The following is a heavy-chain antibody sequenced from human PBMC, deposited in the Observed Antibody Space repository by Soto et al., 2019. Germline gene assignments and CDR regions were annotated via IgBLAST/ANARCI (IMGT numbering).Heavy chain of an antibody. CDR3: ATLGYCSGGSCYANHGY. Sequence: QLQLQESGPGLVKPSETLSLTCTVSGGSISSSSYYWGWIRQPPGKGLEWIGSIYYSGSTYYNPSLKSRVTMSVDTSKNQFSLKLSSVTAADTAVYYCATLGYCSGGSCYANHGYWGQGTLVTVSS. J-gene: IGHJ4*02. D-gene: IGHD2-15*01. V-gene: IGHV4-39*01. CDR1: GGSISSSSYY. CDR2: IYYSGST.